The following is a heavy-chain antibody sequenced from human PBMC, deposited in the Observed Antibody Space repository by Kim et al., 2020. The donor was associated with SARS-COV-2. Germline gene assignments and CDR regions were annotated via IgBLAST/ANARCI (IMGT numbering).Heavy chain of an antibody. D-gene: IGHD1-26*01. Sequence: VGSVNGHITNARDNAKNSLYLQMKSLRAEDTAVYYCARSPGIVGAIYFDYWGQGTLVTVSS. J-gene: IGHJ4*02. CDR3: ARSPGIVGAIYFDY. V-gene: IGHV3-7*03.